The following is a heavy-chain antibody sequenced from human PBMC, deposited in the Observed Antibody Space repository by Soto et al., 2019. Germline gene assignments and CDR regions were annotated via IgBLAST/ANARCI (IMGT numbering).Heavy chain of an antibody. CDR3: AREPEDLTSNFDY. J-gene: IGHJ4*02. V-gene: IGHV4-59*01. CDR2: IYYSGST. Sequence: SETLSLTCTVYGCSITSYYCICISQPPGKGLEWIGYIYYSGSTNYNPSLKSRVTISVDTSKNQSSLKLSSVTAADTAVYYCAREPEDLTSNFDYWGQGTLVTVSS. CDR1: GCSITSYY.